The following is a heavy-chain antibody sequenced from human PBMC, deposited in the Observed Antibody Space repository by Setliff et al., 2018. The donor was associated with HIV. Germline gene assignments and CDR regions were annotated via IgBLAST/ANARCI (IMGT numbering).Heavy chain of an antibody. J-gene: IGHJ4*02. CDR3: ARDKGPPPVVHLDY. CDR2: IKQDGSEK. Sequence: GGSLRLSCAASGLIFSSYWMSWVRQAPGKGLEWVANIKQDGSEKYYVDSVKGRFTISRDNAKNSLYLQMNSLRAEDTAMYYCARDKGPPPVVHLDYWGQGTLVTVSS. V-gene: IGHV3-7*03. D-gene: IGHD3-10*02. CDR1: GLIFSSYW.